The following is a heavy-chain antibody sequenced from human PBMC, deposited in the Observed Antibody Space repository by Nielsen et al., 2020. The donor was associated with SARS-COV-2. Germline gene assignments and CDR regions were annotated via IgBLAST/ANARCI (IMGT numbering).Heavy chain of an antibody. Sequence: SETLSLTCTVSGGSISSSSYYWSWIRQPPGKGLEWIGYIYYSGSTNYNPSLKSRVTISVDTSKNQFSLKLSSMTAADTAVYYCASGLGVVAYWGQGTLVTVSS. J-gene: IGHJ4*02. V-gene: IGHV4-61*01. D-gene: IGHD3/OR15-3a*01. CDR3: ASGLGVVAY. CDR2: IYYSGST. CDR1: GGSISSSSYY.